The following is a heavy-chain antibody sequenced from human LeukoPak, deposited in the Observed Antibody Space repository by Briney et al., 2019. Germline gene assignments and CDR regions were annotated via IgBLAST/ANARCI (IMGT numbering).Heavy chain of an antibody. CDR1: GGSISSGDYY. Sequence: SETLSLTCTVSGGSISSGDYYWSWIRQPPGKGLEWIGYIYYSGSTYYNPSLKSRVTISVDTSKNQFSLKLSSVTAADTAVYYCARAGGYYDSSAFDYWGQGTLVTVSS. D-gene: IGHD3-22*01. CDR3: ARAGGYYDSSAFDY. V-gene: IGHV4-30-4*01. CDR2: IYYSGST. J-gene: IGHJ4*02.